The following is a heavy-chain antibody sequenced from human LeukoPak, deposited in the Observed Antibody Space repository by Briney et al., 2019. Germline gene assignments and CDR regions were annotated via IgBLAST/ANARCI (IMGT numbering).Heavy chain of an antibody. J-gene: IGHJ4*02. CDR2: IYYSGST. CDR1: GGSISSSSYY. CDR3: ARRYELGTYYFDY. Sequence: SETLSLTCTVSGGSISSSSYYWGWIRQPPGKGLEWIGSIYYSGSTYYNPSLKSRVTISVDTSKNQFSLKLSSVIAADTAVYYCARRYELGTYYFDYWGQGTLVTVSS. V-gene: IGHV4-39*01. D-gene: IGHD7-27*01.